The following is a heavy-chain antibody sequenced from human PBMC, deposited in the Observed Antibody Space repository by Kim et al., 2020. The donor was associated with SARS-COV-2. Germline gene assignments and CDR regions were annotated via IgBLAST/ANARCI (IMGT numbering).Heavy chain of an antibody. V-gene: IGHV3-30*18. Sequence: GGSLRLSCAASGFTLSNYAMHWVRQAPGKGLEWVALISDDGTYEYYADSVKGRFTISRDNSKNTLYLQMNSLRAEDTTVYYCAKDRVGYMYNYELQADYWGQGTLVIVSP. J-gene: IGHJ4*02. CDR3: AKDRVGYMYNYELQADY. CDR1: GFTLSNYA. CDR2: ISDDGTYE. D-gene: IGHD5-18*01.